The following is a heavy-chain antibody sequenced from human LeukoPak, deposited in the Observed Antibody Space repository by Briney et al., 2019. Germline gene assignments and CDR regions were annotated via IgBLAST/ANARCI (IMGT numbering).Heavy chain of an antibody. CDR3: AKGAKYGDYVNYFDY. CDR1: GFTFGSYE. Sequence: GGSLRLSCAASGFTFGSYEMNWVRQAPGKGLEWVANIKQDGSEKYYVDSVKGRFTISRDNAKNSLYLQMNSLRAEDMALYYCAKGAKYGDYVNYFDYWGQGTLVTVSS. V-gene: IGHV3-7*03. D-gene: IGHD4-17*01. J-gene: IGHJ4*02. CDR2: IKQDGSEK.